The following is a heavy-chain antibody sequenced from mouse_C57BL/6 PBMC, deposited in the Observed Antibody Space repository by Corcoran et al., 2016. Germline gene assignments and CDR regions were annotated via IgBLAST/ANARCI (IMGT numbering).Heavy chain of an antibody. CDR3: ARKTLPIPMDY. CDR2: INTYSGVP. V-gene: IGHV9-3*01. Sequence: QIQLVQSGPELKKPGETVKISCKASGYTFTTYGMSWVKQAPGKGLKWMVWINTYSGVPTYADDFKGRFAFSLETSASTAYLKINNLKNEDTATYFCARKTLPIPMDYWGQGTSVTVSS. D-gene: IGHD2-12*01. CDR1: GYTFTTYG. J-gene: IGHJ4*01.